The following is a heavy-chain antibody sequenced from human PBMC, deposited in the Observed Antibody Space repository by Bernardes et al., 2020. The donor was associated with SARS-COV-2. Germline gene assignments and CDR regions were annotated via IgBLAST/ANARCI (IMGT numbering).Heavy chain of an antibody. Sequence: GGSLRLSCAASGFTFRSHVMNWVRQAPGKGLEWVSGISGSGGTTFYADSVKGRFTVSRDNSKIMAYLQLNSLRAEDTAVYYCAKDSVDGGSGYYYGDYYGVDVWGRGTTVTVSS. D-gene: IGHD3-22*01. CDR3: AKDSVDGGSGYYYGDYYGVDV. V-gene: IGHV3-23*01. CDR1: GFTFRSHV. J-gene: IGHJ6*02. CDR2: ISGSGGTT.